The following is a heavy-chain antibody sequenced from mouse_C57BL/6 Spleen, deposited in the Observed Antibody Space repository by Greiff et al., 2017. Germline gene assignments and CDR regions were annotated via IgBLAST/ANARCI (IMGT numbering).Heavy chain of an antibody. CDR1: GFTFSSYG. V-gene: IGHV5-6*01. CDR3: ARPSMITTTLNYFDY. Sequence: VQLKESGGDLVKPGGSLKLSCAASGFTFSSYGMSWVRQTPDKRLEWVATISSGGSYTYYPDSVKGRFTISRDNAKNTLYLQMRSLKSEDTAMYYCARPSMITTTLNYFDYWGQGTTLTVSS. CDR2: ISSGGSYT. J-gene: IGHJ2*01. D-gene: IGHD2-4*01.